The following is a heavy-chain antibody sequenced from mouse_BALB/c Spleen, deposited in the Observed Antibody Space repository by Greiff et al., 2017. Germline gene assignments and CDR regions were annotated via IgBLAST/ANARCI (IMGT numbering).Heavy chain of an antibody. CDR1: GFNIKDTY. Sequence: VQLQQSGAELVKPGASVKLSCTASGFNIKDTYMHWVKQRPEQGLEWIGRIDPANGNTKYDPKFQGKATITADTSSNTAYLQLSSLTSEDTAVYYCARPYYYGAYFDYWGQGTTLTVSS. V-gene: IGHV14-3*02. J-gene: IGHJ2*01. CDR3: ARPYYYGAYFDY. CDR2: IDPANGNT. D-gene: IGHD1-1*01.